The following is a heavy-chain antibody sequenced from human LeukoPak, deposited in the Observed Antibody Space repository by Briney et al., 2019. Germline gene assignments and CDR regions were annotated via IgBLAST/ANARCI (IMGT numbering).Heavy chain of an antibody. J-gene: IGHJ2*01. D-gene: IGHD2-15*01. CDR3: AREYCSGGSCYLRHYWYFDL. CDR2: IYTSGST. Sequence: PSETLSLTCTVSGGSISSYYWSWIRQPAGKGLEWIGRIYTSGSTNYNPSLKSRVTISVDTSKNQFSLKLSSVTAADTAVYYCAREYCSGGSCYLRHYWYFDLWGRGTLVTVSS. V-gene: IGHV4-4*07. CDR1: GGSISSYY.